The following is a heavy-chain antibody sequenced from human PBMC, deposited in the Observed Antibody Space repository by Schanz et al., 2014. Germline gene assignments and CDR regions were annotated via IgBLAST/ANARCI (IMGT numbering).Heavy chain of an antibody. CDR2: ISRSSSSI. J-gene: IGHJ4*02. V-gene: IGHV3-21*02. Sequence: EVQLVESGGGLVQPGGSLRLSCAASGFTVSSNYMSWVRQAPGKGLEWVSSISRSSSSIYYADSVKGRFTISRDNSKNTLYLQMNSLRTEDTAVYFCAKSYDTSGYSGFDYWGQGTLVTVSS. CDR1: GFTVSSNY. CDR3: AKSYDTSGYSGFDY. D-gene: IGHD3-22*01.